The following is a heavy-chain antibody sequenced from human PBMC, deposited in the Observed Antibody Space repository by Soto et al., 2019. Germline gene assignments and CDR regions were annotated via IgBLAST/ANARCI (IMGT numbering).Heavy chain of an antibody. J-gene: IGHJ6*02. CDR3: ARLYSNYGRGYYYYGMDV. CDR2: IYYSGST. V-gene: IGHV4-59*12. CDR1: GGSISSYY. D-gene: IGHD4-4*01. Sequence: SETLSLTCTVSGGSISSYYWSWIRQPPGKGLEWIGYIYYSGSTNYNPSLKSRVTISVDKSKNQFSLKLSSVTAADTAVYYCARLYSNYGRGYYYYGMDVWGQGTTVTVSS.